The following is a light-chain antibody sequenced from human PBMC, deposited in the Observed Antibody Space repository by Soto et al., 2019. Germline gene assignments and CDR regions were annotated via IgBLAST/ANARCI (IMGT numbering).Light chain of an antibody. V-gene: IGLV2-14*01. CDR3: NSYRNTDTVV. J-gene: IGLJ2*01. CDR1: SNDVGGYNH. CDR2: EVY. Sequence: QSALTQPASVSGSPGQSITISCTGTSNDVGGYNHVSWYQQLSGKAPKLIIYEVYYRPSGVSNRFSGSKSGNTASLTISGLQAEDEADYYCNSYRNTDTVVFGGGTKLTVL.